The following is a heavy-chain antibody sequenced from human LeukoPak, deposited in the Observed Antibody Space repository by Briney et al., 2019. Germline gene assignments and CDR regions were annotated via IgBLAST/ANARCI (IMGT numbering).Heavy chain of an antibody. CDR2: IYSGVST. D-gene: IGHD3-16*01. V-gene: IGHV3-53*01. CDR3: ARFAGGGAFDI. J-gene: IGHJ3*02. CDR1: GFTVSSNY. Sequence: PGGSLRLSCAASGFTVSSNYMSWVRQAPGKGLEWVSVIYSGVSTYYADSVKGRFTISRDNSKNTLYLQMNSLRAEDTAVYYCARFAGGGAFDIWGQGTMGTVSS.